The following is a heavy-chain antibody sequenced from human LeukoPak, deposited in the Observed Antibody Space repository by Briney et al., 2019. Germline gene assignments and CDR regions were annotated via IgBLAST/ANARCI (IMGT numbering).Heavy chain of an antibody. V-gene: IGHV4-39*07. CDR3: ARPITGSFDY. J-gene: IGHJ4*02. Sequence: PSETLSLTCTVSGGSISSSPYYWGWIRQPPGKGLEWIGSIYHSGSTYYNPSLKSRVTISVDTSKNQFSLKLSSVTAADTAVYYCARPITGSFDYWGQGTLVTVSS. D-gene: IGHD3-10*01. CDR1: GGSISSSPYY. CDR2: IYHSGST.